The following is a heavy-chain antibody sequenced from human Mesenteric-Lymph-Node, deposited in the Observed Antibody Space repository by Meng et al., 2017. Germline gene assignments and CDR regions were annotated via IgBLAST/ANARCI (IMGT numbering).Heavy chain of an antibody. CDR1: GFSFSSYT. CDR2: ISSSSSYI. J-gene: IGHJ4*02. V-gene: IGHV3-21*01. Sequence: GGSLRLSCAASGFSFSSYTMNWVRQPPGKGLEWVSSISSSSSYIYYADSVKGRFTISRDNAKNSLFLQMNSLRAEDTAVYYCARSGPPDYWGQGTLVTVSS. CDR3: ARSGPPDY.